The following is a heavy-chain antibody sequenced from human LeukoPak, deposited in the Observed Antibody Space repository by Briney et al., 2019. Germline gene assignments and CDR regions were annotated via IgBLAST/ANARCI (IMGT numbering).Heavy chain of an antibody. D-gene: IGHD6-19*01. V-gene: IGHV3-20*04. Sequence: PGGSLRLSCAASGFTFSSYWMSWVRQAPGKGLEWVSGINWNGGSTGYADSVKGRFTISRDNAKNSLYLQMNSLRAEDTALYYCAREDYSSGWYPAFDIWGQGTMVTVSS. CDR2: INWNGGST. J-gene: IGHJ3*02. CDR1: GFTFSSYW. CDR3: AREDYSSGWYPAFDI.